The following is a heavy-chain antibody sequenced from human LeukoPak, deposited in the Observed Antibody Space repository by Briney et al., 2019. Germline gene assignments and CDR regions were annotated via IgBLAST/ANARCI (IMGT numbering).Heavy chain of an antibody. Sequence: SETLSLTCTVSGGSISSYYWSWIRQPPGKGLEWIGYIYYSGSTNYNPSLKSRVTISVDTSKNQFSLKLSSVTAADTAVYYCARSYCSGGSCYSDYWGQGTLVTVSS. D-gene: IGHD2-15*01. CDR3: ARSYCSGGSCYSDY. CDR2: IYYSGST. CDR1: GGSISSYY. J-gene: IGHJ4*02. V-gene: IGHV4-59*08.